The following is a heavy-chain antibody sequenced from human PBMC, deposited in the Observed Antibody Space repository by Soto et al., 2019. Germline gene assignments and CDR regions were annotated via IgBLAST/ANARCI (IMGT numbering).Heavy chain of an antibody. CDR1: GGTRSDYA. CDR2: IMPTVDSA. V-gene: IGHV1-69*13. D-gene: IGHD3-10*01. CDR3: AVAAVREILTEQSSGMAV. Sequence: SVKVSCKASGGTRSDYAVSCVLQALVRWREWMGGIMPTVDSANYAQKFQGRLTITADESTSTANMELSSLTSDDTAIYYCAVAAVREILTEQSSGMAVWGQGTTVTVSS. J-gene: IGHJ6*02.